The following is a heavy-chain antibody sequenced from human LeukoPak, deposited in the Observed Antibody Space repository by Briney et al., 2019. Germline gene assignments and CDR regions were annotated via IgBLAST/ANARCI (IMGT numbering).Heavy chain of an antibody. D-gene: IGHD1-26*01. Sequence: GVLRLSCAASGFTFSSYSMNWVRQAPGKGLEWVSYISSSSSTIYYADSVKGRFTISRDNAKNSLHLQMNSLRAEDTAVYYCVREVGLAFDIWGQGTMVTVSS. CDR1: GFTFSSYS. V-gene: IGHV3-48*04. J-gene: IGHJ3*02. CDR2: ISSSSSTI. CDR3: VREVGLAFDI.